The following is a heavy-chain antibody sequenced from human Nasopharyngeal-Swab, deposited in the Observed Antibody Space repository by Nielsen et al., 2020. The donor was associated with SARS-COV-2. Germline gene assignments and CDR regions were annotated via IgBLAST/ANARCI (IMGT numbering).Heavy chain of an antibody. CDR2: TYYGSTAYN. J-gene: IGHJ4*02. D-gene: IGHD3-9*01. V-gene: IGHV6-1*01. CDR1: GDSVSSNNAG. CDR3: ARGFLQTGFDH. Sequence: SQTPSLTPAIPGDSVSSNNAGCNWIRPSPSTGLEWLVRTYYGSTAYNQYAPPVKSRVTIKPATSKNQFSLQMDSMTPEYSDLNYCARGFLQTGFDHRGQGTLVTISS.